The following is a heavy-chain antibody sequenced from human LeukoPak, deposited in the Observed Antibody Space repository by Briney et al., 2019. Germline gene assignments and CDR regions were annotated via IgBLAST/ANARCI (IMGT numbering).Heavy chain of an antibody. J-gene: IGHJ4*02. D-gene: IGHD2-15*01. V-gene: IGHV1-18*01. CDR1: GYTFSSYG. CDR3: ARGPYCSGATCYSQYFDY. Sequence: ASVKVSCKASGYTFSSYGFSWVRQAPGQGLEWMGWISAYNGNTNYAQKLQGRVTMTTDTSTTTAYIDLRNLRSDDTAVYYCARGPYCSGATCYSQYFDYWGQGTLVIVSS. CDR2: ISAYNGNT.